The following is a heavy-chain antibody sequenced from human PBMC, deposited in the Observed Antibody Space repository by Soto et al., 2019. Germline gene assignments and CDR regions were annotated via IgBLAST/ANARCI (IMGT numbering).Heavy chain of an antibody. J-gene: IGHJ4*02. CDR3: ARDVFYYDFWSGYRPEYYFDY. CDR2: IKQDGSEK. V-gene: IGHV3-7*01. D-gene: IGHD3-3*01. Sequence: AGGSLRLSCAASGFTFSSYWMSWVRQAPGKGLEWVANIKQDGSEKYYVDSVKGRFTISRDNAKNSLYLQMNSLRAEDTAVYYCARDVFYYDFWSGYRPEYYFDYWGQGTLVTVSS. CDR1: GFTFSSYW.